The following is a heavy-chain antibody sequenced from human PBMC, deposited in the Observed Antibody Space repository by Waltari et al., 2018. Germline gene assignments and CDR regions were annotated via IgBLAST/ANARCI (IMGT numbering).Heavy chain of an antibody. V-gene: IGHV4-39*01. J-gene: IGHJ3*01. CDR3: ATYIGASVGTAAFDV. D-gene: IGHD5-12*01. CDR2: ISYAGTT. CDR1: GGSLDTPKHY. Sequence: QLQLQESGPGPVKPSETLYLTCSVSGGSLDTPKHYWSWIRQPPGQGLEWIGTISYAGTTYTNPSLRSRLTMSRDTSKNQLSLTLGSTTAADTAVYYCATYIGASVGTAAFDVWGQGTMVTVSS.